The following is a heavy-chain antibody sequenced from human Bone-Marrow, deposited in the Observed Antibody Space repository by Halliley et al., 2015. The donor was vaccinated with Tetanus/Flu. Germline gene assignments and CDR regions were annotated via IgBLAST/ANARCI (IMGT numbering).Heavy chain of an antibody. D-gene: IGHD2-15*01. CDR2: IYYPGST. CDR1: GGSISTYY. Sequence: TLSLTCTVSGGSISTYYWNWIRQPPGKGLEWIGYIYYPGSTNYNPSLQSRLTMSVDTSKNQFSLKLSSVTAADTAVYYCVRDRVGAGTLDAFDIWGHGTMVTVSS. J-gene: IGHJ3*02. CDR3: VRDRVGAGTLDAFDI. V-gene: IGHV4-59*01.